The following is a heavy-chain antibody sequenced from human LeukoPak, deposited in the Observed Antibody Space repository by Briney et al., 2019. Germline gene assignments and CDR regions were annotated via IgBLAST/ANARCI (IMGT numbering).Heavy chain of an antibody. V-gene: IGHV1-18*01. CDR2: ISVYNDNT. J-gene: IGHJ4*02. CDR1: GYTFTSYG. D-gene: IGHD6-19*01. CDR3: ARDEGIAMAGTCGY. Sequence: GASVKVSCKASGYTFTSYGISWVRQAPGQGLEWMGWISVYNDNTKYAQKLQGRVTMTTDTSTSTAYMELRSLRSDDTAVYYCARDEGIAMAGTCGYWGQGTLVTVSS.